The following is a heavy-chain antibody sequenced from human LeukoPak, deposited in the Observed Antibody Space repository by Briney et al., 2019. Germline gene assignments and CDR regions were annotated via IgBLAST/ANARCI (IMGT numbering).Heavy chain of an antibody. J-gene: IGHJ4*02. Sequence: GGSLRLSCAASGFTFSSYAMSWVRQAPGRGLEWVSAISGSGGSTYYADSVKGRFTISRDNSKNTLYLQMNSLRAEDTAVYYCAKDLMQLVYYFDYWGQGTLVTVSS. D-gene: IGHD6-6*01. V-gene: IGHV3-23*01. CDR2: ISGSGGST. CDR1: GFTFSSYA. CDR3: AKDLMQLVYYFDY.